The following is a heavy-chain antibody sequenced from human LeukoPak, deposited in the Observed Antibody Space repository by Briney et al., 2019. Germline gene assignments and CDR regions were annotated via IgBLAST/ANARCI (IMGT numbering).Heavy chain of an antibody. CDR2: ISYDGSNK. V-gene: IGHV3-30*18. Sequence: GGSLRLSCAASGFTFSSYGMHWVRQAPGKGLEWVAVISYDGSNKYYADSVEGRFTISRDNSKNTLYLQMNSLRAEDTAVYYCAKVGGIWFGDPWGYFDYWGQGTLVTVSS. CDR3: AKVGGIWFGDPWGYFDY. J-gene: IGHJ4*02. D-gene: IGHD3-10*01. CDR1: GFTFSSYG.